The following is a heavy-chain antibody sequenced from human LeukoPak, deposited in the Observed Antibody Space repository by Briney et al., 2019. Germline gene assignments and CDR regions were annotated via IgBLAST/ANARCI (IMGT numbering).Heavy chain of an antibody. J-gene: IGHJ4*02. CDR2: INPNSGGT. Sequence: ASVKVSCKASGYTFTGYYMHWVRHAPGQGLEWMGWINPNSGGTNYAQKFQGRVTMTRDTSISTAYMELSRLRSDDTAVYYCARVRGVAALYGYWGQGTLVTVSS. D-gene: IGHD2-15*01. V-gene: IGHV1-2*02. CDR3: ARVRGVAALYGY. CDR1: GYTFTGYY.